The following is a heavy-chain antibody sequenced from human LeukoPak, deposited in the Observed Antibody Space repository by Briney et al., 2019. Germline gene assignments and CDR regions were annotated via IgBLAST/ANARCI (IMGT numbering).Heavy chain of an antibody. CDR1: GYTFTSYG. J-gene: IGHJ4*02. CDR2: ISAYNGNT. Sequence: ASVKVSCKASGYTFTSYGISWVRQAPGQGLEWMGWISAYNGNTNYAQKLQGRVTMTTDTSTSTAYMELRSLRSDGTAVYYCARVFESAYCSGGSCFDYWGQGTLVTVFS. D-gene: IGHD2-15*01. CDR3: ARVFESAYCSGGSCFDY. V-gene: IGHV1-18*01.